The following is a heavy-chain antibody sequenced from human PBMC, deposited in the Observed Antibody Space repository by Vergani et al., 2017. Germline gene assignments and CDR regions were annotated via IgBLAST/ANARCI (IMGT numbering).Heavy chain of an antibody. Sequence: EVQLVESGGGLVQPGGSLRLSCAASGFTFRSYYMSWVRQAPGKGLECVANIKPDGSEKYYVDSVRGRFTISRDNTKNSMYLQMNSLRTDDTATYYCAKHFRGWGIDYWGQGTQVIVSS. CDR1: GFTFRSYY. CDR3: AKHFRGWGIDY. D-gene: IGHD3-16*01. V-gene: IGHV3-7*01. CDR2: IKPDGSEK. J-gene: IGHJ4*02.